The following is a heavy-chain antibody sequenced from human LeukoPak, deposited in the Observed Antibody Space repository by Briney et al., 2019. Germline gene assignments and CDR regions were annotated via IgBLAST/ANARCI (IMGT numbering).Heavy chain of an antibody. CDR2: INRDGSGT. CDR3: ARDLSYSLDY. J-gene: IGHJ4*02. CDR1: GFTFSSYA. D-gene: IGHD4-11*01. V-gene: IGHV3-74*01. Sequence: GGSLRLSCAASGFTFSSYAMHWVRQAPGKGLVWVSRINRDGSGTNYADSVKGRFTISRDNAKNTLYLQMNSLRAEDTAVYYCARDLSYSLDYWGQGTLVTVSS.